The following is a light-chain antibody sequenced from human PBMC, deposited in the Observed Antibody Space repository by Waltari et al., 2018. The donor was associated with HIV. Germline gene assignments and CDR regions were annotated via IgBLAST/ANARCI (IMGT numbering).Light chain of an antibody. V-gene: IGLV1-51*01. Sequence: QSVLTQPPSVSAAPGQQVTISSSGSSPNLGNNYVTWYQHLPGTAPKRLIYDNNKRPSGIPDRFSGSKSGTSATLGITGLQTGDEADYYCGTWDSSLSVVVFGTGTKVTVL. CDR2: DNN. CDR3: GTWDSSLSVVV. J-gene: IGLJ1*01. CDR1: SPNLGNNY.